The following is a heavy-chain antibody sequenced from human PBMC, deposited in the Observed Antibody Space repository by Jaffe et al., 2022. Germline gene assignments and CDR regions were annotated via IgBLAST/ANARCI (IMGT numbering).Heavy chain of an antibody. CDR3: ARVGREQLRIFDY. J-gene: IGHJ4*02. CDR2: IYYSGST. Sequence: QVQLQESGPGLVKPSETLSLTCTVSGGSISSYYWSWIRQPPGKGLEWIGYIYYSGSTNYNPSLKSRVTISVDTSKNQFSLKLSSVTAADTAVYYCARVGREQLRIFDYWGQGTLVTVSS. D-gene: IGHD6-6*01. CDR1: GGSISSYY. V-gene: IGHV4-59*01.